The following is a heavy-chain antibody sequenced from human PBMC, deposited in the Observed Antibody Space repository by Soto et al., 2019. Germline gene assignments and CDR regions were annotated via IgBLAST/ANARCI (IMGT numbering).Heavy chain of an antibody. V-gene: IGHV1-18*04. CDR2: ISGYNGNT. CDR3: ARDCNGGLCYPIY. Sequence: QVQLVQSGAEMKKPGASVKVSCKASGYTFASYGVSWVRQAPGQGLEWMGWISGYNGNTNYAQRLQGRVTMTTDTCTSTAYMELRSLRSDDTAVYYCARDCNGGLCYPIYWGQGTLVTVSS. D-gene: IGHD2-8*02. CDR1: GYTFASYG. J-gene: IGHJ4*02.